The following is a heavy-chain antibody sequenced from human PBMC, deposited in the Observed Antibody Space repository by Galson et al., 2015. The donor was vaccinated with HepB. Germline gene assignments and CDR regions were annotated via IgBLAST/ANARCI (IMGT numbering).Heavy chain of an antibody. CDR2: ISTYNGNT. Sequence: SVKVSCKASGYTFISYGVMWARQAAGQGLEWMGWISTYNGNTKYAQKFQGRVTMTTATSTSPAYMDLRSLRSDATAVYYCVRDAGRYCSGASCHPGYDYWGQGTLVTVSS. CDR3: VRDAGRYCSGASCHPGYDY. CDR1: GYTFISYG. J-gene: IGHJ4*02. D-gene: IGHD2-15*01. V-gene: IGHV1-18*01.